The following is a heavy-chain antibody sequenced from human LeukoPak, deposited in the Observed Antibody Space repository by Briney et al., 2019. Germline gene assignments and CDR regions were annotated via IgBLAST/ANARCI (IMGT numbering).Heavy chain of an antibody. J-gene: IGHJ6*04. CDR2: ISSSGGST. Sequence: GGSLRLSCAASGFIFNNFGMSWVRQAPGKGLEWVSGISSSGGSTHFADSVKGRFTISRDNSKSTLYLQMNSLRAEDTAVYYCAELGITMIGGVWGKGTTVTISS. CDR3: AELGITMIGGV. V-gene: IGHV3-23*01. CDR1: GFIFNNFG. D-gene: IGHD3-10*02.